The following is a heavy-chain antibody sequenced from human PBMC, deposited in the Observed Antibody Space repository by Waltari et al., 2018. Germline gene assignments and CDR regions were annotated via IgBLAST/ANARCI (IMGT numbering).Heavy chain of an antibody. V-gene: IGHV3-74*01. CDR2: IRADGDYT. CDR1: GFTFSSTW. CDR3: STYSDVTFGDH. D-gene: IGHD3-16*01. Sequence: QLVESGGGVVQPGGSLRLSCVVSGFTFSSTWMHWVRQAPGKGLVGVSRIRADGDYTSYADSVKGRFTISRDNAKSTLYLQMNSLTSEDTAVYYCSTYSDVTFGDHWGQGALVTVSS. J-gene: IGHJ4*02.